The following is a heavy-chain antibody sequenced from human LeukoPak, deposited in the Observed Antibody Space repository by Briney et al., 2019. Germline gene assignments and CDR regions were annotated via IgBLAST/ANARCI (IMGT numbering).Heavy chain of an antibody. CDR2: INPNSGGT. CDR3: ARDDGGDSSGYNTIDY. J-gene: IGHJ4*02. Sequence: ASVKVSCKASGYTFTGYYMHWVRQAPGQGLEYMGRINPNSGGTNYAQKSQGRVTMTRDTSISTAYMELSRLRSDDTAMYYCARDDGGDSSGYNTIDYWGQGTLVTVSS. D-gene: IGHD3-22*01. V-gene: IGHV1-2*06. CDR1: GYTFTGYY.